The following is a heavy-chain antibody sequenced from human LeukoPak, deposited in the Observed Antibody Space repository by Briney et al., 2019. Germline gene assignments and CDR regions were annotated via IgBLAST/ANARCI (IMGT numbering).Heavy chain of an antibody. Sequence: PSETLSLTCKVSGYSIGRDYYWAWLRQPPGKGLEWIGSIFHTGRTVYNPSYESRLTISMDTSKNKFFLRLNSVTAADTAVYFCARDGGYPTTDEGFDPWGLGTLVTVSS. CDR2: IFHTGRT. CDR3: ARDGGYPTTDEGFDP. CDR1: GYSIGRDYY. D-gene: IGHD5-12*01. J-gene: IGHJ5*02. V-gene: IGHV4-38-2*02.